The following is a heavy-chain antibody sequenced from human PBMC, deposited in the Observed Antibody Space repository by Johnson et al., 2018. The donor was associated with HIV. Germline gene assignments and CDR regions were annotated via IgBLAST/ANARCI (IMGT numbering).Heavy chain of an antibody. D-gene: IGHD3-3*01. CDR3: ARDRRGGYYNFWSGYNPEDGAFDI. Sequence: VQLVESGGGLVQPGGSLRLSCAASGFTFSSYDMHWVRQATGKGLEWVSAIGTAGDTYYPGSVKGRFTISRENAKNSLYLQMNSLRAGDTAVYYCARDRRGGYYNFWSGYNPEDGAFDIWGQGTMVTVSS. CDR2: IGTAGDT. CDR1: GFTFSSYD. J-gene: IGHJ3*02. V-gene: IGHV3-13*01.